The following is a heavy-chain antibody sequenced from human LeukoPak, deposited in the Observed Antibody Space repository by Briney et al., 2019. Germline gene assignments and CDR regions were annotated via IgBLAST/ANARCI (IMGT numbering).Heavy chain of an antibody. D-gene: IGHD3-10*01. J-gene: IGHJ4*02. CDR2: IIPIFGTA. CDR3: ARCGSGSYYNGYFDY. Sequence: ASVKVSYKASGGTFSSYAISWVRQAPGQGLERMGGIIPIFGTANYAQKFQGRVTITADESTSTAYMELSSLRSEDTAVYYCARCGSGSYYNGYFDYWGQGTLVTVSS. V-gene: IGHV1-69*13. CDR1: GGTFSSYA.